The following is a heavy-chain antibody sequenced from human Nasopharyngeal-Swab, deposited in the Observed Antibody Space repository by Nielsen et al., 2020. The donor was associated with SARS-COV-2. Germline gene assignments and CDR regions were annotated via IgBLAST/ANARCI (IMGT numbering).Heavy chain of an antibody. D-gene: IGHD6-13*01. CDR1: GGTFSRHA. Sequence: SVKVSCKTSGGTFSRHAIHWVRQAPGQGLEWMGGIIPVLRTTKYAPKFQGRVTMTRNTSISTAYMELSSLRSEDTAVYYCARVSPLPYSSSWYYFDYWGQGALVTVSS. J-gene: IGHJ4*02. CDR2: IIPVLRTT. V-gene: IGHV1-69*10. CDR3: ARVSPLPYSSSWYYFDY.